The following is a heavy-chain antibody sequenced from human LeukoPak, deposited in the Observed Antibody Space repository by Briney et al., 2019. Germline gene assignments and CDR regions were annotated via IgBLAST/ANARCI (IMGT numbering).Heavy chain of an antibody. CDR1: GFTFSTYA. V-gene: IGHV3-23*01. J-gene: IGHJ5*02. D-gene: IGHD2-2*01. CDR2: ISASGGIT. CDR3: ARLPAAINGYFDP. Sequence: GGSLRLSCAASGFTFSTYAMNWVRQAPGKGLEWVSAISASGGITSYADSVKGRFTISRDNSKNTLYLQMYSLRAEDTAVYYCARLPAAINGYFDPWGQGTLVTVSS.